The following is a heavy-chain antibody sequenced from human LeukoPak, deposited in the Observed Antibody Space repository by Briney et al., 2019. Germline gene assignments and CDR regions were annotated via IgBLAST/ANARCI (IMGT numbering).Heavy chain of an antibody. D-gene: IGHD2-2*01. CDR3: ARLVRGCSSTSCLNWFDP. J-gene: IGHJ5*02. Sequence: SETLSLTCAVYGGSFSGYYWSWIRQPPGKGLEWIGEIHYRGSANYDPSLKSRATMSGDPSKNQISLKLNSVTAADTAVYYCARLVRGCSSTSCLNWFDPWGQGTLVTVSS. CDR2: IHYRGSA. V-gene: IGHV4-34*01. CDR1: GGSFSGYY.